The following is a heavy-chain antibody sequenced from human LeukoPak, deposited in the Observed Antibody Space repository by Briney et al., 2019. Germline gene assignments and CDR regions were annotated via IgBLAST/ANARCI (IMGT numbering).Heavy chain of an antibody. CDR2: IKQDGSEK. J-gene: IGHJ5*02. CDR1: GFTFSSYS. CDR3: ARDGQVRGEDWFDP. D-gene: IGHD3-10*01. V-gene: IGHV3-7*01. Sequence: GGSLRLSCAASGFTFSSYSMNWVRQAPGKGLEWVANIKQDGSEKYYVDSVKGRFTISRDNAKNSLYLQMNSLRAEDTAVYYCARDGQVRGEDWFDPWGQGTLVTVSS.